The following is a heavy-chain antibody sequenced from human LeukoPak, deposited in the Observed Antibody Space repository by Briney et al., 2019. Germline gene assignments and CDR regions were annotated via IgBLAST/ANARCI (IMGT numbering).Heavy chain of an antibody. D-gene: IGHD3-22*01. CDR1: RFTFSSYA. J-gene: IGHJ4*02. Sequence: PGGSLRLSCAASRFTFSSYAMSWVRQAPGKGLEWVSTISGSGGSTNHADSVRGRFTISRDNSKNTLYLQMNSLRAEDTAVYYCAKDPYYYDSSGDPDYWGQGTLVTVSS. V-gene: IGHV3-23*01. CDR3: AKDPYYYDSSGDPDY. CDR2: ISGSGGST.